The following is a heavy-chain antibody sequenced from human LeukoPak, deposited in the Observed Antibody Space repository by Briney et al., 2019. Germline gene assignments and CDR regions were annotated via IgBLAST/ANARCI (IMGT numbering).Heavy chain of an antibody. D-gene: IGHD3-16*02. V-gene: IGHV3-30*18. J-gene: IGHJ4*02. Sequence: GRSLRLSCAASGFTFSSYGMHWVRQAPGKGLEWVAVISYDGSNKYYADSAKGRFTISRDNSKNTLYLQMNSLRAEDTAVYYCANTPISTRLGELSGSAFDIWGQGTLVSVSS. CDR1: GFTFSSYG. CDR2: ISYDGSNK. CDR3: ANTPISTRLGELSGSAFDI.